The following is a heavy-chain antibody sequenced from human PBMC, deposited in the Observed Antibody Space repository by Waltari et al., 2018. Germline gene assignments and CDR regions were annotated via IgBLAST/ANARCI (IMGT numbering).Heavy chain of an antibody. V-gene: IGHV3-23*01. CDR2: ISGSGTGT. Sequence: EVQLLESGGGLVQPGGSLRLSCAASGFTFRSNSMSWFRQAPGKGLEWVSAISGSGTGTYYADSVQGRFTISRDNSKNTLYLQMDSQRAEDTAVYYCARWDTAMVDWGQGTLVTVSS. D-gene: IGHD5-18*01. CDR1: GFTFRSNS. J-gene: IGHJ4*02. CDR3: ARWDTAMVD.